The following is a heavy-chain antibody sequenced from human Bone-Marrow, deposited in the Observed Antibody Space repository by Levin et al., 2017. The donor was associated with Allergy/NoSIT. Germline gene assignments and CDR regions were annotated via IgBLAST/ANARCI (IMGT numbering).Heavy chain of an antibody. CDR2: IKEDGSEK. D-gene: IGHD5-24*01. V-gene: IGHV3-7*01. J-gene: IGHJ5*02. CDR1: GFTFSNSW. Sequence: GESLKISCAASGFTFSNSWMSWVRQAPGKGLEWVANIKEDGSEKYYVDSVKGRFTISRDNAKNSLYVQMNSLRAEDTAVYYCARDQFRRATIGARWFDPWGKGTLVTVSS. CDR3: ARDQFRRATIGARWFDP.